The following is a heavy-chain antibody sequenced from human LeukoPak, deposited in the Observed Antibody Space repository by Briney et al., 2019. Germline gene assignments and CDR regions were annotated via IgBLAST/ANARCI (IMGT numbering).Heavy chain of an antibody. CDR3: ARFWRGYYLDY. CDR2: ISGSGGNT. J-gene: IGHJ4*02. CDR1: GFTFSSYA. Sequence: GGSLRLSCAASGFTFSSYAMSWVRQAPGKGLEWVSAISGSGGNTYYADSVKGRFTISRDNSKNTLYLQMDSLRAEDTAVYYCARFWRGYYLDYWGQGTLVTVSS. D-gene: IGHD3-3*01. V-gene: IGHV3-23*01.